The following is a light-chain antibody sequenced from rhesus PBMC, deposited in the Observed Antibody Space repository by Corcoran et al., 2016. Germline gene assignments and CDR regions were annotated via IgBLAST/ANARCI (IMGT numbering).Light chain of an antibody. V-gene: IGKV1S15*01. CDR3: RHGCGAPLA. Sequence: DIQMTQSPSSLSASVGDTVTITWMASRGISNSLAWYQQKPGKVPNLLIYYASTLQSGVPSRVSGGGSGTDVTLTISVLQTEGFATYFCRHGCGAPLAFGGGAKVKIK. CDR1: RGISNS. CDR2: YAS. J-gene: IGKJ4*01.